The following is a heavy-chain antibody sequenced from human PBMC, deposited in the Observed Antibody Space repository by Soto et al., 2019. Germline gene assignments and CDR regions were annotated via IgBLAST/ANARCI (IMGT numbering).Heavy chain of an antibody. D-gene: IGHD3-10*01. Sequence: EVQLLQSGGGVVQPVGSLRLSCAASGFTFSNYAMRWIRQAPGKGLEGVSAIGGGGSPAYYSDSVKGRFTVYKDNSKNTLYMHMNSLRAEDTAVYYCAKRGTYSGDDYWGQRTLVNVSS. CDR1: GFTFSNYA. J-gene: IGHJ4*02. V-gene: IGHV3-23*01. CDR2: IGGGGSPA. CDR3: AKRGTYSGDDY.